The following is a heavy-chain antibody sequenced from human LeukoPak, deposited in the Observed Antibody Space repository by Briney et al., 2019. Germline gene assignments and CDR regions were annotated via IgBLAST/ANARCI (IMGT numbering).Heavy chain of an antibody. V-gene: IGHV3-33*06. D-gene: IGHD5-18*01. J-gene: IGHJ4*02. CDR1: GFTFSSYG. Sequence: GGSLRLSCAASGFTFSSYGMPWVRQAPGKGLEWVAVIWYDGSNKYYADSVKGRFTISRDNSKNTLYLQMNSLRAEDTAVYYCAKDGEQWSYYFGYWGQGTLVTVSS. CDR3: AKDGEQWSYYFGY. CDR2: IWYDGSNK.